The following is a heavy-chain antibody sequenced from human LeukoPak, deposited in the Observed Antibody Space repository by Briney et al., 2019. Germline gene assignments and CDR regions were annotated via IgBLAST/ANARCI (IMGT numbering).Heavy chain of an antibody. V-gene: IGHV4-59*01. Sequence: PSETLSLTCTVSGGSISNYYWTWIRQPPGKGLEWIGYIYHGSATYNPSLESRVTLPMDTSKNQYSLKMTSVTAADTAVYYCAREGGRQWLVSGALDSWGQGTLVTVSS. CDR2: IYHGSA. CDR1: GGSISNYY. CDR3: AREGGRQWLVSGALDS. J-gene: IGHJ5*01. D-gene: IGHD6-19*01.